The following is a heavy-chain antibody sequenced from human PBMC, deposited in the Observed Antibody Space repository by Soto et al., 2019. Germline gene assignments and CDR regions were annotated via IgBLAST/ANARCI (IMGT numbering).Heavy chain of an antibody. CDR1: GYTFTSYG. V-gene: IGHV1-18*01. D-gene: IGHD2-2*01. CDR2: IRAYNGNT. Sequence: ASVKVSCKAAGYTFTSYGISWVRQAPGQGLERMGWIRAYNGNTNYPQKLRGRVTMTTDSSTSTVYLELRSLISPVTSVYYCARQGPPSLNWRQGTLVTVSS. J-gene: IGHJ4*02. CDR3: ARQGPPSLN.